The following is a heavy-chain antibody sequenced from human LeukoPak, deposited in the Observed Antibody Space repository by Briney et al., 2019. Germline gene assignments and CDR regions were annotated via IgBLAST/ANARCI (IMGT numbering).Heavy chain of an antibody. CDR3: ARVPLVGDNWNFGYYYYYMDV. J-gene: IGHJ6*03. CDR1: GGSISSSSYY. D-gene: IGHD1-7*01. V-gene: IGHV4-39*07. Sequence: PSETLSLTCAVSGGSISSSSYYWGWIRQPPGKGLEWTGSIYLSARTYSNPSLKSRVTISVDTSKNQFSLKLSSVTAADTAVYYCARVPLVGDNWNFGYYYYYMDVWGKGTTVTVSS. CDR2: IYLSART.